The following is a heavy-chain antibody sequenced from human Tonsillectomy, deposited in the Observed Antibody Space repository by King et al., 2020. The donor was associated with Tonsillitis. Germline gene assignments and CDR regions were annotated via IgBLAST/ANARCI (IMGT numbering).Heavy chain of an antibody. V-gene: IGHV3-30*18. Sequence: VQLVESGGGVVQPGRSLRLSCAASGFTFSNYGMHWVRQAPGKGLEWVAVISYDVTNIYYADSVKGRFTISRDNSKNTLSLQMNSLRAEDTAVYYCAKMGDFWSGYSDYWGQGTQVTVSS. CDR1: GFTFSNYG. CDR3: AKMGDFWSGYSDY. CDR2: ISYDVTNI. J-gene: IGHJ4*02. D-gene: IGHD3-3*01.